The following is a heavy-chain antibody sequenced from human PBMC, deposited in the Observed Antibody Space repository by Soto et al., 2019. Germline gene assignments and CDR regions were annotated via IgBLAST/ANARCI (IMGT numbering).Heavy chain of an antibody. Sequence: SETLSLTCTVSGGSISNYFCNWIRQPAGKGLEWIGRIDNSGSTNYNPSLKSRITISADTSRNQFSLKLNSVTAADTAVYYCARGGQDFWSGPFDYWGQGALVTVSS. J-gene: IGHJ4*02. CDR1: GGSISNYF. D-gene: IGHD3-3*01. CDR2: IDNSGST. CDR3: ARGGQDFWSGPFDY. V-gene: IGHV4-4*07.